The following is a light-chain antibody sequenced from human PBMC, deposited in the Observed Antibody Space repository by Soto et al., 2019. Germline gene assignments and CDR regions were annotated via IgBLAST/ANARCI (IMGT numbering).Light chain of an antibody. CDR1: QTVGSN. CDR2: AAS. V-gene: IGKV3-15*01. CDR3: QQYNNWPPGT. J-gene: IGKJ1*01. Sequence: EIVVTQSPATLSVSQGERATLSCRASQTVGSNLAWYQQKAGQAPRLLIFAASARATGIPARFSGSGSGTEFSLTISSLQSEDFAVYYCQQYNNWPPGTFGQGTKVDI.